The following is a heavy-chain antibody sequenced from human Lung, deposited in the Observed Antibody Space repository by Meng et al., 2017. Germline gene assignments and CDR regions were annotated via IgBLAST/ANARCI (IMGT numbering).Heavy chain of an antibody. V-gene: IGHV1-2*06. Sequence: VHLVQSGAEVKKPGASVKVSCKPSGYNFPDYYIPWVRRAPGQGLEWMGRINPKSGDTHYAQKFQARVTMTGDTSISTAYMELSGLRSDDTAMYYCARDEDISAAGKLFGDYWGQGTLVTVSS. D-gene: IGHD6-25*01. CDR1: GYNFPDYY. J-gene: IGHJ4*02. CDR2: INPKSGDT. CDR3: ARDEDISAAGKLFGDY.